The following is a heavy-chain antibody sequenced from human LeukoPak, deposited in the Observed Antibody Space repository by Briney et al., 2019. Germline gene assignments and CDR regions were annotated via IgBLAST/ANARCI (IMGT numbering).Heavy chain of an antibody. J-gene: IGHJ2*01. Sequence: GGSLRLSCAASGFTFSSSWMHWVRQGPGKGLVWVARMNGDGRTINYADSVKGRFTISRDNAKNTLYLQMNSLRAEDAAVYYCARAGNYYFDLWGRGTLVTVSS. D-gene: IGHD1-7*01. CDR1: GFTFSSSW. CDR3: ARAGNYYFDL. V-gene: IGHV3-74*01. CDR2: MNGDGRTI.